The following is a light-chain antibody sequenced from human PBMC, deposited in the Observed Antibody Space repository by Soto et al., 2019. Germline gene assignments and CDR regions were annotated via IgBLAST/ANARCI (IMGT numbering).Light chain of an antibody. Sequence: EMVMTQSPAFVSASLGERVTLSCRASQSVSGNFLAWYQEKPGQAPRLLIYDGSTRALGIPARFSGSESGTEFTLTISSLQSEDFAVYFCQQYDDWPITFGQGTRLAVK. CDR1: QSVSGNF. CDR3: QQYDDWPIT. J-gene: IGKJ5*01. V-gene: IGKV3-15*01. CDR2: DGS.